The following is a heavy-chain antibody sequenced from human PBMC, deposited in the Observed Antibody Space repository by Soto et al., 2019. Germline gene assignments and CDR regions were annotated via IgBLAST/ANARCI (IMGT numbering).Heavy chain of an antibody. D-gene: IGHD1-26*01. CDR2: ISGSGGGT. Sequence: EVQLLESGGGLVQPGGSLRLSCAASGFTFSSYAMSWVRQAPGKRLEWVSAISGSGGGTYYADSGKGRFTISRDNSKNAPYLQMNSLRAEDTAVYYCAKDLSCGYWGQGTLVTVSS. J-gene: IGHJ4*02. V-gene: IGHV3-23*01. CDR1: GFTFSSYA. CDR3: AKDLSCGY.